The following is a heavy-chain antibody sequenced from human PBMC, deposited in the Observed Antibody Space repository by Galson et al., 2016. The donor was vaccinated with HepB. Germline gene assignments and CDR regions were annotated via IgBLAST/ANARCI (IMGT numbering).Heavy chain of an antibody. CDR2: IDSDGSGT. V-gene: IGHV3-74*01. D-gene: IGHD2-15*01. CDR3: ARVHWQLPNPLFDY. J-gene: IGHJ4*02. Sequence: LRLSCAASGFAFSTNWMHWVRQAPGKGLVWVSRIDSDGSGTSYADSVKGRFTITRDNAKNTLYLQMNSLRAEDTAVYYCARVHWQLPNPLFDYWGQGTLVTVSS. CDR1: GFAFSTNW.